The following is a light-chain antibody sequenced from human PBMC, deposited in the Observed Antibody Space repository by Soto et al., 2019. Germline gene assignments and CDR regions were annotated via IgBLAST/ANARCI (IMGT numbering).Light chain of an antibody. Sequence: DIQMTQSPSSLFASVGDRVTITCQATQDINIYLNWYQQKPGKAPNLLIYDASNLEIGVPSRFSGSGSGTEFTLTISSLQPEDFATYYCQQFHSFSRTFGQGTKVDIK. CDR2: DAS. CDR1: QDINIY. J-gene: IGKJ1*01. CDR3: QQFHSFSRT. V-gene: IGKV1-33*01.